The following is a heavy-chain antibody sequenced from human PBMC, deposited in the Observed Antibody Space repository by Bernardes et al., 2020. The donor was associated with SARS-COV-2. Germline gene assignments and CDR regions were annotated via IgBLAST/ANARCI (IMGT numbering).Heavy chain of an antibody. CDR3: ARDSGPTDVGAFEI. D-gene: IGHD3-10*01. CDR2: VYYTGTT. CDR1: GASIGRVYY. J-gene: IGHJ3*02. V-gene: IGHV4-31*03. Sequence: SEPLSLTCSVSGASIGRVYYWSCIRQFPGKGLEWLGYVYYTGTTYYNSSLKSRLSISVDTSENQFSLRLGSVTAAETAVYYCARDSGPTDVGAFEIWGRGTLVTVSS.